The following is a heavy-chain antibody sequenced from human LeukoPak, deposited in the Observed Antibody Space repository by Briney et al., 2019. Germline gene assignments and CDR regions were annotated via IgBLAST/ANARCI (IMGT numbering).Heavy chain of an antibody. CDR3: ARLVCGGDCYTAYHYYYGMDV. CDR1: GGSISSYY. D-gene: IGHD2-21*02. J-gene: IGHJ6*02. V-gene: IGHV4-59*08. CDR2: IYYSGST. Sequence: SETLSLTCTVSGGSISSYYWSWIRQPPGKGLEWIGYIYYSGSTNYNPSLKSRVTISVDTSKNQFSLKLSSVTAADTAVYYCARLVCGGDCYTAYHYYYGMDVWGQGTTVTVSS.